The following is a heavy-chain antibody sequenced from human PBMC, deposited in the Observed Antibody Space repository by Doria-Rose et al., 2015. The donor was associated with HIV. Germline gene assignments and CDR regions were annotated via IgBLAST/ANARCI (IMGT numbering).Heavy chain of an antibody. CDR2: IFSDDER. Sequence: ESGPVLVKPTETLTLTCTVSGVSLSSPGMGVSWIRQPPGKALEWLANIFSDDERSYTTSLKSRLTISRGTSKSQVFLTMTDMDPVDTATYYCARIKSSRWYHKYYFDFWGQGTLVIVSA. V-gene: IGHV2-26*01. CDR3: ARIKSSRWYHKYYFDF. D-gene: IGHD6-13*01. J-gene: IGHJ4*02. CDR1: GVSLSSPGMG.